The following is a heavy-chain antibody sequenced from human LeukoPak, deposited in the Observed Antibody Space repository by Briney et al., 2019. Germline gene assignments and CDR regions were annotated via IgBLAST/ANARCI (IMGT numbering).Heavy chain of an antibody. CDR3: ARGVSSSWYKSGYYFDY. D-gene: IGHD6-13*01. CDR2: IYYSGST. J-gene: IGHJ4*02. Sequence: SETLSLTCTVSGDSISSYYWSWIRQPPGKGLEWIGYIYYSGSTNYNPSLKSRVTISVDKSKNQFSLKLSSVTAADTAVYYCARGVSSSWYKSGYYFDYWGQGTLVTVSS. V-gene: IGHV4-59*08. CDR1: GDSISSYY.